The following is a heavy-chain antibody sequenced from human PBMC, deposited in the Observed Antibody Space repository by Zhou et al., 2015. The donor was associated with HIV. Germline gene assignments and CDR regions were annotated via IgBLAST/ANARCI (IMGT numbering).Heavy chain of an antibody. J-gene: IGHJ6*03. CDR3: AREGFLSGYYYYMDV. CDR1: GFTFDDYA. CDR2: LGGSGTST. V-gene: IGHV3-9*01. D-gene: IGHD3-3*01. Sequence: EVQLVESGGGLVQPGRSLRLSCVASGFTFDDYAMHWVRQAPGKGLEWVSSVLGGSGTSTRYADSVKGRFTISRDNAKNSLYLQMNSLRAEDTALYYCAREGFLSGYYYYMDVWGKGTTVTVSS.